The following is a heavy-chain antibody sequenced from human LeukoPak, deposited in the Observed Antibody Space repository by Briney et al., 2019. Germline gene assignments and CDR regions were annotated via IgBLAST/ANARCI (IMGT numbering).Heavy chain of an antibody. CDR1: GFTFSTYA. J-gene: IGHJ4*02. CDR2: ISRNGGRT. Sequence: GGSLRLSCSASGFTFSTYAMHWVRQAPGKGLEYVSAISRNGGRTYYADSVKGRFTISRDNSKNTLYLQMSSLGAEDTGVYYCVKGLPSGGGVDYWGQGTLVTVSS. D-gene: IGHD3-10*01. CDR3: VKGLPSGGGVDY. V-gene: IGHV3-64D*06.